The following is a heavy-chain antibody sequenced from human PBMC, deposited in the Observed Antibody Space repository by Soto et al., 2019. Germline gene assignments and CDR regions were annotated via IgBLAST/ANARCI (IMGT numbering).Heavy chain of an antibody. CDR3: TRVRQSYGDYDY. Sequence: GGSLRLSCAASGFTFSSYAMHWVRQAPGKGLEYVSSSSSNGGSAHYANSVKGRFTISRDNSKNVLYLQMGSLRAEDMAVYYCTRVRQSYGDYDYWGQGTLVTVSS. V-gene: IGHV3-64*01. CDR1: GFTFSSYA. J-gene: IGHJ4*02. D-gene: IGHD4-17*01. CDR2: SSSNGGSA.